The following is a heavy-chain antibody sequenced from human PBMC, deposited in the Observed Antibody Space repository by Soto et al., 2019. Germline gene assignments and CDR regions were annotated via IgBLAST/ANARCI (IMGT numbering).Heavy chain of an antibody. D-gene: IGHD3-3*01. CDR3: ARLPRRRTYDLWRGYPYYHYAMDV. J-gene: IGHJ6*02. V-gene: IGHV5-10-1*01. CDR1: GYSFSTFW. CDR2: IDPSDSYT. Sequence: PGESLKISCKGSGYSFSTFWISWVRQMPGKGLEWMGRIDPSDSYTDYSPSFQGHVTISADKSISTAYLQWSSLKASDTAMYYCARLPRRRTYDLWRGYPYYHYAMDVWGQGTTVTVSS.